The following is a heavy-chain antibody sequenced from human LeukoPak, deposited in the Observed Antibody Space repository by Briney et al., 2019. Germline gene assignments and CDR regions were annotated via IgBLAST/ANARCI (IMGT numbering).Heavy chain of an antibody. CDR2: VSYDGKTT. CDR1: GFPFNDYA. J-gene: IGHJ4*02. CDR3: SREDGAVYFDS. Sequence: GGSLRLSCAASGFPFNDYALHWVRQAPGKGLDWLSLVSYDGKTTYYPDSVKGRFLISRDSSKNTVHLQMNNLRPEYTAIYYCSREDGAVYFDSWGQGTLVTVSS. V-gene: IGHV3-30*04. D-gene: IGHD3-3*01.